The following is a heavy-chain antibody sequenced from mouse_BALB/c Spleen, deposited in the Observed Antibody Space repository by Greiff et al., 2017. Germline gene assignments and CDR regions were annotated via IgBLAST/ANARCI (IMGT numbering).Heavy chain of an antibody. CDR3: TRWDGYAHYVMDY. V-gene: IGHV1S22*01. Sequence: LQQSGSELVRPGASVKLSCKASGYTFTSYWMPWVQQRPGQGLEWIGNIYPGSGSTNYDEKFKSKATLTVDTSSSTAYMQLSSLTSEDSAVYYCTRWDGYAHYVMDYWGQGTPVTVSS. D-gene: IGHD2-2*01. J-gene: IGHJ4*01. CDR2: IYPGSGST. CDR1: GYTFTSYW.